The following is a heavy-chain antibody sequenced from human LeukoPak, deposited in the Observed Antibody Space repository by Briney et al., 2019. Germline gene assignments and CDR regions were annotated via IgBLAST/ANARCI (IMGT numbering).Heavy chain of an antibody. Sequence: ASVKVSCKASGYTFTGYYMHWVRQAPGQGLEWMGWINPNSGGTNYAQKFQGRVTMTRDTSISTAYMELSRLRSDDTAVYYCARDRNLYSGSFASWGQGTLVTVSS. J-gene: IGHJ4*02. CDR3: ARDRNLYSGSFAS. CDR2: INPNSGGT. V-gene: IGHV1-2*02. CDR1: GYTFTGYY. D-gene: IGHD5-12*01.